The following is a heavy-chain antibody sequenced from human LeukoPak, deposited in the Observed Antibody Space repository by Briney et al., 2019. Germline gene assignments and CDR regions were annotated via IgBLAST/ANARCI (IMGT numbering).Heavy chain of an antibody. Sequence: GGSLRLSCAASGFTFSDYDMSWIRQAPGKGLEWISYIGGSGSTISYADSVKGRFTISRGNAKNSLYLQMNSLRAEDAAVYYCARVDSGLAGWGQGTLVTVSS. J-gene: IGHJ4*02. V-gene: IGHV3-11*04. D-gene: IGHD3-3*02. CDR2: IGGSGSTI. CDR1: GFTFSDYD. CDR3: ARVDSGLAG.